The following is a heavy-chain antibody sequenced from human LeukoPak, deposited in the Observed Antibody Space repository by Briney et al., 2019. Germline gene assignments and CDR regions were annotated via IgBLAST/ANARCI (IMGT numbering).Heavy chain of an antibody. CDR3: ARVRRYYDSSGYDY. CDR1: GASISSYY. J-gene: IGHJ4*02. V-gene: IGHV4-59*01. D-gene: IGHD3-22*01. Sequence: PSETLSLTCTVSGASISSYYWSWIRQPPGKGLEWIGYIYYSGSTNYNPALKSRVTISEDTSKNQISLKLSSVTAADTAVYYCARVRRYYDSSGYDYWGQGTLVTVSS. CDR2: IYYSGST.